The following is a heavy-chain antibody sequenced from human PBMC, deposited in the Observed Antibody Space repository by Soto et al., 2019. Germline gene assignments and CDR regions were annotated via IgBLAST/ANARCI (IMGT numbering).Heavy chain of an antibody. CDR2: IYYNGII. D-gene: IGHD5-18*01. CDR1: GDSITDGDYY. Sequence: QVSLQESGPGLVKPSQTLSLSCTVSGDSITDGDYYWSWIRQPPGKDLEWIAYIYYNGIIHYNPSLKRRVTISLDQSKNQFSLTMTSVTDADTAVYSCARGIQEGFDPWGQGTLVTVSS. J-gene: IGHJ5*02. V-gene: IGHV4-30-4*01. CDR3: ARGIQEGFDP.